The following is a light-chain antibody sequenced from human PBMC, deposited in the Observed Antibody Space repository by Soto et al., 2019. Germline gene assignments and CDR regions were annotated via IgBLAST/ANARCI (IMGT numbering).Light chain of an antibody. CDR1: QNIGSF. J-gene: IGKJ5*01. CDR3: QQGSTTPIT. Sequence: DIQMTQSPSSLSASFGDRVTITCRASQNIGSFLNWYQQKPGEAPRLLVYSACRIQSGVPSRFNASGSGTDFTLSISSLQPEDFSTYYCQQGSTTPITFGLGTRLEIK. V-gene: IGKV1-39*01. CDR2: SAC.